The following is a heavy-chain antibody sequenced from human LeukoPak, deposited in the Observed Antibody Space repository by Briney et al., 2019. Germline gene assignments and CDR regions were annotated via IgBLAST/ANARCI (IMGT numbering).Heavy chain of an antibody. CDR1: GYTFTGYY. CDR3: ASSKAVLEWFYFDY. D-gene: IGHD3-3*02. CDR2: INPNSGGT. V-gene: IGHV1-2*02. Sequence: ASVKVSCKASGYTFTGYYMHWVRQAPGQGLEWMGWINPNSGGTNYAQKFQGRVTMTRDTSISTAYMELSRLRSDDTAVYYCASSKAVLEWFYFDYWGQGTLVTVSS. J-gene: IGHJ4*02.